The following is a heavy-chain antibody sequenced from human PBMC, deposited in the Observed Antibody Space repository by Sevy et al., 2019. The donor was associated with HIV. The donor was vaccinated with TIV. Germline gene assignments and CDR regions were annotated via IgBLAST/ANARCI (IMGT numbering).Heavy chain of an antibody. CDR3: ARGKDVFDY. CDR1: GGSISSYY. Sequence: SETLSLTCTVSGGSISSYYWSWIRQPPGKGLEWIGYIYYSGSTNYNPSPKSRFTISVDTSKNQFSLELSSVAAADTAVYYCARGKDVFDYWGQGTLVTVSS. D-gene: IGHD2-15*01. CDR2: IYYSGST. J-gene: IGHJ4*02. V-gene: IGHV4-59*13.